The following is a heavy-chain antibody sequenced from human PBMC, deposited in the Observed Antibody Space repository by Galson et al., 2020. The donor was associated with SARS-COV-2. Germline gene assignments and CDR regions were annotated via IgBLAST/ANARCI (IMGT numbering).Heavy chain of an antibody. CDR3: ARAKYYGLGSYRSTYYCYYGMDV. Sequence: GGSLRLSCAVSGFTFSSYGMHWVRQAPGKGLEWVAVIWYDGSNKYYAESVKGRFNISRDNSKNTLYLQMNSLRAEDTAVYYCARAKYYGLGSYRSTYYCYYGMDVLGQGATVTVSS. V-gene: IGHV3-33*01. D-gene: IGHD3-10*01. CDR1: GFTFSSYG. J-gene: IGHJ6*02. CDR2: IWYDGSNK.